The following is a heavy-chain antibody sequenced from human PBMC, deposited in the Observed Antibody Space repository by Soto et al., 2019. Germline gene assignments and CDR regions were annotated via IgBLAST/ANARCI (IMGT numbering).Heavy chain of an antibody. CDR2: LSGSGGTT. D-gene: IGHD3-3*01. V-gene: IGHV3-23*01. Sequence: GGSLRLSCAASGFTFNDYAMTWVRQAPGKGLEWVSGLSGSGGTTYYADSVKGRFTVSRDNSKNTLYLQMNSLRAEDTAMYYCAKDWDSTIFAVVPGTWYFDLWGRGTLVTVSS. CDR1: GFTFNDYA. J-gene: IGHJ2*01. CDR3: AKDWDSTIFAVVPGTWYFDL.